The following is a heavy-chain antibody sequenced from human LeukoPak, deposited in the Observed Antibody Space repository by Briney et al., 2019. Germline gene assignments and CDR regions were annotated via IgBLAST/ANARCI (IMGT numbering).Heavy chain of an antibody. CDR3: ARGTRIPRDIVVVPAVLNY. V-gene: IGHV1-8*02. CDR2: MNPNSGNT. Sequence: ASVKVSCKASGYTFTGYYMHWVRQAPGQGLEWMGWMNPNSGNTGYAQKFQGRVTMTRNTSISTAYMELSSLRSEDTAVYYCARGTRIPRDIVVVPAVLNYWGQGTLVTVSS. CDR1: GYTFTGYY. J-gene: IGHJ4*02. D-gene: IGHD2-2*01.